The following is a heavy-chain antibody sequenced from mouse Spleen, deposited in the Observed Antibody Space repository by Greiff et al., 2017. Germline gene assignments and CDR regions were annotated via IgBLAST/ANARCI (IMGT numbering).Heavy chain of an antibody. CDR1: GYSFTGYT. D-gene: IGHD2-12*01. CDR2: INPYNGGT. CDR3: ARLRREVYAMDY. Sequence: EVQRVESGPELVKPGASMKISCKASGYSFTGYTMNWVKQSHGKNLEWIGLINPYNGGTSYNQKFKGKATLTVDKSSSTAYMELLSLTSEDSAVYYCARLRREVYAMDYWGQGTTLTVSS. J-gene: IGHJ2*01. V-gene: IGHV1-18*01.